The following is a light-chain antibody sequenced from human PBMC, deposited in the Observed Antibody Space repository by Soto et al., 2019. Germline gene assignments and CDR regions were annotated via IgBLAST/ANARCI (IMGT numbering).Light chain of an antibody. J-gene: IGKJ5*01. Sequence: EIVLTQSPGTLSLSPGERATLSCRASESVSSTYLAWYQQKPGQAPRLLISGASIRATGIPDRFSGSGSGTDFALTISRLEPEDFAVYYCQHYGSSPPITFGQGTRLDIK. CDR3: QHYGSSPPIT. CDR1: ESVSSTY. CDR2: GAS. V-gene: IGKV3-20*01.